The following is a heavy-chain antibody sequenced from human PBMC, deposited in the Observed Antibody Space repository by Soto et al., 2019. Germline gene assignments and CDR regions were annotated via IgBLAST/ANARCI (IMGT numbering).Heavy chain of an antibody. J-gene: IGHJ4*02. CDR2: ISSSGSTI. CDR1: GFTFSSYE. D-gene: IGHD3-16*01. CDR3: ARSPRRVRLGELPSYY. V-gene: IGHV3-48*03. Sequence: EVQLVESGGALVQPGGSLRLSCAASGFTFSSYEMNWVRQAPGKGLEWVSYISSSGSTIYYADSVKGRFTISRDNAKNSLYLQMNSLRAEDTAVYYCARSPRRVRLGELPSYYWGQGTLVTVSS.